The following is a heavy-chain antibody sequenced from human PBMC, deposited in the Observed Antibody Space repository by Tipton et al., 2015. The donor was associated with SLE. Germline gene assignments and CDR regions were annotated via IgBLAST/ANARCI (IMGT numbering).Heavy chain of an antibody. V-gene: IGHV4-34*12. J-gene: IGHJ4*02. D-gene: IGHD6-13*01. Sequence: TLSLTCAVCGGSFSGYYWSWIRQPPGKGLEWIGSIFYSGKTYYNPSLKSRVTISVDTSKNQFSLKLSSVTAADTAVYYCASRIAAAWGFDYWGQGTLVTVSS. CDR3: ASRIAAAWGFDY. CDR2: IFYSGKT. CDR1: GGSFSGYY.